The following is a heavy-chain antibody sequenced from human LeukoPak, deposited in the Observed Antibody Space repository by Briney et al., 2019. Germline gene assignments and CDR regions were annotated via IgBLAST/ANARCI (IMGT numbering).Heavy chain of an antibody. D-gene: IGHD3-10*01. V-gene: IGHV1-2*02. J-gene: IGHJ5*02. Sequence: ASVKVSCKASGYTFTDYYMNWVRQAPGQGLEWMGWINPNSGGTKYAQKFQGRVTMTRDTSINTAYMELSRLRSDDTAVYYCARDRSSAWFDPWGQGTLVTVSS. CDR1: GYTFTDYY. CDR3: ARDRSSAWFDP. CDR2: INPNSGGT.